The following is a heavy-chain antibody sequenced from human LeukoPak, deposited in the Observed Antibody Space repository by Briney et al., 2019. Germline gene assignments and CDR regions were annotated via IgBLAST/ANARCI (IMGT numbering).Heavy chain of an antibody. V-gene: IGHV1-2*02. J-gene: IGHJ4*02. Sequence: VSVKVSCKASGYTFTGYYMHWVRQAPGQGLEWMGWINPNSGGTNYAQKFQGRVTMTRDTSISTAYMELSRLRSDDTAVYYCARVLYYDSSGYYYSFDYWGQGTLVTVSS. CDR3: ARVLYYDSSGYYYSFDY. CDR1: GYTFTGYY. D-gene: IGHD3-22*01. CDR2: INPNSGGT.